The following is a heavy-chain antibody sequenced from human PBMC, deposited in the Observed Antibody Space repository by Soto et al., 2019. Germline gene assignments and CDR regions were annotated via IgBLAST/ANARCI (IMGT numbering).Heavy chain of an antibody. CDR2: IFDSGST. J-gene: IGHJ5*01. CDR1: GCSISSYY. CDR3: ASMIGDPVLSFDS. Sequence: QVQLQELGPGLVKPSETLSLTCTVSGCSISSYYWSWIRQPPGKGLEWIGFIFDSGSTSYNPSLKSRVTISIDASEYQFSLKLNSVTAADTAVYYCASMIGDPVLSFDSWGQGTLVAVSS. V-gene: IGHV4-59*01. D-gene: IGHD3-10*02.